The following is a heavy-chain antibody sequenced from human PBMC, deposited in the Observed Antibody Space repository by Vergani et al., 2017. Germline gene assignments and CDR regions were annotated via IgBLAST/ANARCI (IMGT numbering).Heavy chain of an antibody. J-gene: IGHJ5*02. V-gene: IGHV1-46*01. CDR3: ARGYGSTSCYKRGEDWFDP. CDR2: INPSGGST. Sequence: QVQLVQSGAEVKKPGASVKVSCQASGYTFTSYYIHWVRQAPGQGLEWMGIINPSGGSTNYAQKFQGRVTMTRDTSTSTVFMELSSLRSEDTAVYYCARGYGSTSCYKRGEDWFDPWGQGTLVTVSS. CDR1: GYTFTSYY. D-gene: IGHD2-2*02.